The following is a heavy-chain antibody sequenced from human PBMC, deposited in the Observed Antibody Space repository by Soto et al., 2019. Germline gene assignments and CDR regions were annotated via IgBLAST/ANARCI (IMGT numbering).Heavy chain of an antibody. CDR2: IYYSGST. D-gene: IGHD3-3*01. CDR1: GGSISSSSYY. CDR3: ARLLDFDLYNWFVP. J-gene: IGHJ5*02. V-gene: IGHV4-39*01. Sequence: SETLSLTCTVSGGSISSSSYYWGWIRQPPGKGLEWIGSIYYSGSTYYNPSLKSRVTVSVDTSKNQFSLKLSSVTAADTAVYYCARLLDFDLYNWFVPWGQGTLVTVSS.